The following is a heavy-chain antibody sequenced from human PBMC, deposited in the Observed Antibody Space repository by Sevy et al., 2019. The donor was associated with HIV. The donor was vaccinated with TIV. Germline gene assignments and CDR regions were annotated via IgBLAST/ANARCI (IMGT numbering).Heavy chain of an antibody. CDR2: VASHGNYK. CDR1: AFTFRRYD. Sequence: GGSLRLSCAASAFTFRRYDTHWVRQAPGRGLEWVAVVASHGNYKSFADFVRGRFTISRDNARNSLDLQMTSLRTEDTAVYYCARLQSCGGDCYYFDSWGQGALVTVSS. CDR3: ARLQSCGGDCYYFDS. J-gene: IGHJ4*02. V-gene: IGHV3-30-3*01. D-gene: IGHD2-21*02.